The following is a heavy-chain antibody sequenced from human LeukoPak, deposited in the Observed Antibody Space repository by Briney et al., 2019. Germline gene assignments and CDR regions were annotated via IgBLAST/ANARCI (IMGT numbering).Heavy chain of an antibody. D-gene: IGHD2-2*01. CDR2: IYQSGTA. V-gene: IGHV4-38-2*01. CDR1: GYSISSGYY. Sequence: SETLSLTCGVSGYSISSGYYWGCHRQPPQKGLEWIGTIYQSGTAYYNSSLTGRVTLSIDTSKNHFSLKLSSVTAADTAVYYCAKLNAQGYYMDVWGKGTTVTVSS. CDR3: AKLNAQGYYMDV. J-gene: IGHJ6*03.